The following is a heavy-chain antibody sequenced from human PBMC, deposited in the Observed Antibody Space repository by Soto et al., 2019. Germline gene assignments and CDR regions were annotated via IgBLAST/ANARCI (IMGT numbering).Heavy chain of an antibody. Sequence: TSETLSLTCAVYGGSFSGYYWSWIRQPPGKGLEWIGEINHSGSTNYNPSLKSRVTISVDTSKNQFSLKLSSVTAADTAVYYCARKRPYYDFWSGYYQYYFDYWGQGTLVTVSS. D-gene: IGHD3-3*01. CDR3: ARKRPYYDFWSGYYQYYFDY. V-gene: IGHV4-34*01. CDR2: INHSGST. CDR1: GGSFSGYY. J-gene: IGHJ4*02.